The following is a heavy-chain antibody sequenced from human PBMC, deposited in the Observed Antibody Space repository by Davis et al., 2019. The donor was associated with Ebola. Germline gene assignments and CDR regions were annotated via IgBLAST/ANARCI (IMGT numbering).Heavy chain of an antibody. J-gene: IGHJ4*02. CDR1: GYSISSGYY. CDR3: ARDSSHAAGREPLDY. D-gene: IGHD1-14*01. Sequence: PSETLSLTCTVSGYSISSGYYWGWIRQPPGKGLEWIGSIYYSGSTYYNPSLKSRVTISVDMSKNQFSLKVSSVTAADTAGYYCARDSSHAAGREPLDYWGQGTLVTVSS. CDR2: IYYSGST. V-gene: IGHV4-38-2*02.